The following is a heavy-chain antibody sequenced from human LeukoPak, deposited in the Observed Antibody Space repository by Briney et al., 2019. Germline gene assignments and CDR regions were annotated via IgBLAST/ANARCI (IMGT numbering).Heavy chain of an antibody. CDR1: GFTFSSYG. Sequence: PGGSLRLSCAASGFTFSSYGMHWFRQAPGKGLEWVAVIWYDGTNKYYADSVKGRFTISRDNSKNTLYLQMNSLRAEDTAVYYCARDKSFNWFDPWGQGTLVTVSS. J-gene: IGHJ5*02. CDR3: ARDKSFNWFDP. CDR2: IWYDGTNK. V-gene: IGHV3-33*01.